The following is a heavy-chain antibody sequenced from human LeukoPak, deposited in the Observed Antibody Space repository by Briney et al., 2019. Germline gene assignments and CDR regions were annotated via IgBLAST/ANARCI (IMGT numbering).Heavy chain of an antibody. Sequence: PSETLSLTCTVSNYSISSGYYWAWIRQPPGKGLEWIGVYHVGTTDYNPSLKSRVTISVDRSKNQMSLKLSSVTAADTAVYYCARDHSSASYTYYYYYMDVWGKGTTVTVSS. CDR1: NYSISSGYY. V-gene: IGHV4-38-2*02. CDR2: VYHVGTT. J-gene: IGHJ6*03. D-gene: IGHD1-26*01. CDR3: ARDHSSASYTYYYYYMDV.